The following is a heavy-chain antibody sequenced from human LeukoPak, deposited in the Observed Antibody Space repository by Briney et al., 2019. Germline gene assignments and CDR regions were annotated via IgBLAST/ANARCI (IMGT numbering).Heavy chain of an antibody. V-gene: IGHV4-4*02. CDR3: ARAYNWNYGGYYYYYMDV. CDR1: GGSISSSNW. D-gene: IGHD1-7*01. Sequence: SETLSLTCAVSGGSISSSNWWSWVRQPPGKGLEWIGEIYHSGSTNYNPSLKSRVTISVDKSKNQFSLKLSSVTAADTAVYYCARAYNWNYGGYYYYYMDVWGKGTTVTVSS. CDR2: IYHSGST. J-gene: IGHJ6*03.